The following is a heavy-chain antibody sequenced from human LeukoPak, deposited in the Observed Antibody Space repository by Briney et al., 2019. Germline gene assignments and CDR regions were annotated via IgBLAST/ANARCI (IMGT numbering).Heavy chain of an antibody. D-gene: IGHD4-23*01. J-gene: IGHJ4*02. CDR2: IFYSGST. CDR3: ARDLYGGNSESY. Sequence: SETLSLTCTVSGGSITNYYCSWIRRPPGKGLEWIGYIFYSGSTHYSPSLKSRVTISGDTSKNQFSLKLTSVTAADTAVYYCARDLYGGNSESYWGQGTLVTVSS. CDR1: GGSITNYY. V-gene: IGHV4-59*01.